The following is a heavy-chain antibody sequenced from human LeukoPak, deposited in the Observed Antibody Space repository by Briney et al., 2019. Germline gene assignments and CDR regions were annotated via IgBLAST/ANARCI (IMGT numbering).Heavy chain of an antibody. J-gene: IGHJ4*02. CDR3: ARAFYFWSGYYTGGLSSLLGY. CDR1: GYTSTGYY. V-gene: IGHV1-2*06. D-gene: IGHD3-3*01. Sequence: ASVKVSCKASGYTSTGYYMHWVRQAPGQGLEWMGRINPNSGGTNYAQKFQGRVTMTRDTSISTAYMELGRLRSDDTAVYYCARAFYFWSGYYTGGLSSLLGYWGQGTLVTVSS. CDR2: INPNSGGT.